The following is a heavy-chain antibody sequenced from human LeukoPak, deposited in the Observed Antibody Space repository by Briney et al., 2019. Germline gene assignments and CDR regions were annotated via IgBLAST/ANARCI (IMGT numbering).Heavy chain of an antibody. D-gene: IGHD6-19*01. J-gene: IGHJ4*02. Sequence: KPSETLSLTCTVSGGSISSGDYYWSWIRQPPGKGLEWIGYIYYSGSTYYNPSLKSRVTISVDTSKNQFSLKLSSVTAADTAVYYCARDSGMAGTSFDYWGQGTLVTVSS. CDR3: ARDSGMAGTSFDY. CDR1: GGSISSGDYY. CDR2: IYYSGST. V-gene: IGHV4-30-4*08.